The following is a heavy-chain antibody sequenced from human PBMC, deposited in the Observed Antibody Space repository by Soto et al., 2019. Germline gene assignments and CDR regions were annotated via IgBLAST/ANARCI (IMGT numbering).Heavy chain of an antibody. J-gene: IGHJ3*01. V-gene: IGHV1-69*01. Sequence: QVQLVQSGAEMKKPGSSVRVSCKASGGALSSSGITWVRQAPGQGLEWVAGVIPIFGTTKNAPKFQGRVTVSADESTSTAYMELSSLTSEDTAVYFCARSRSQGSHFPGVIPWDALDVWGQGTLVTVSS. CDR2: VIPIFGTT. D-gene: IGHD2-21*01. CDR1: GGALSSSG. CDR3: ARSRSQGSHFPGVIPWDALDV.